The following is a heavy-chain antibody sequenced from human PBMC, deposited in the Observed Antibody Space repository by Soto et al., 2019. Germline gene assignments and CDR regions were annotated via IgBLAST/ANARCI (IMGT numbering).Heavy chain of an antibody. J-gene: IGHJ4*02. CDR3: ARDPIGSEWLPSPFDY. D-gene: IGHD3-3*01. V-gene: IGHV1-18*01. CDR2: ISAYNGNT. Sequence: GASVKVSCKASGYNFTSYGISWVRQAPGQGLEWMGWISAYNGNTNYAQKLQGRVTMTTDTSTSTAYMELRSLRSDDTAVYYCARDPIGSEWLPSPFDYWGQGTLVTVSS. CDR1: GYNFTSYG.